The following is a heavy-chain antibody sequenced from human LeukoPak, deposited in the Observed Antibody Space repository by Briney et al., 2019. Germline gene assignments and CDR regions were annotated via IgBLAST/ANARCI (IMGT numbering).Heavy chain of an antibody. Sequence: PGGSLRLSCVASGFSFATFGMHWIRQTPSKGLEWVAFIRFDGSNKYYRDSVRGRFTISRDNAKNSLYLQMNSLRAEDTALYHCARLSWYYYYMDVWGKGTTVTISS. CDR2: IRFDGSNK. J-gene: IGHJ6*03. D-gene: IGHD6-13*01. CDR1: GFSFATFG. CDR3: ARLSWYYYYMDV. V-gene: IGHV3-30*02.